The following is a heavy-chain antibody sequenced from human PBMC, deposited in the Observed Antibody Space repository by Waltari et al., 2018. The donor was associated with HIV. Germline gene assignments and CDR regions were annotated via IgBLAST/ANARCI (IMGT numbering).Heavy chain of an antibody. CDR2: IYYSGST. CDR1: GRSLRDYY. J-gene: IGHJ2*01. V-gene: IGHV4-59*01. Sequence: QMQLQDLRPGLVKPSDTLSLTCTVSGRSLRDYYWNWIRQPPGKGLEWLGYIYYSGSTNYNPSLKSRVTISVDTSENQFSLKLKSVTAADTAVYYCARENRWFFDLWGRGTLVTVSS. CDR3: ARENRWFFDL.